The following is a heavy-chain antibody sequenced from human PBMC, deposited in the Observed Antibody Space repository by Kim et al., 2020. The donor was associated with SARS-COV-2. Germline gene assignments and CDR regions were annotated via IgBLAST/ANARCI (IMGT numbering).Heavy chain of an antibody. Sequence: TLSLTCTVSGGSISSGGYYWSWIRQHPGKGLEWIGYIYYSGSTYYNPSLKSRVTISVDTSKNQFSLKLSSVTAADTAVYYCARGMIAVAAKGWFDPWGQGTLVTVSS. J-gene: IGHJ5*02. CDR2: IYYSGST. D-gene: IGHD6-19*01. CDR3: ARGMIAVAAKGWFDP. V-gene: IGHV4-31*03. CDR1: GGSISSGGYY.